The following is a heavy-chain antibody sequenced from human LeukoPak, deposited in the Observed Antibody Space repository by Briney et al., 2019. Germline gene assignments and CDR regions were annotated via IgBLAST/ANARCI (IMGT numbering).Heavy chain of an antibody. Sequence: GGSLRLSCAASGFTFSSYAMHWVRQAPGKGLEWVAVISYDGSNKYYADTVKGRFTISRDNSKSTLYLQMNSLRAEDTAVYYCATGLSYSSSSVFDYWGQGTLVTVSS. CDR1: GFTFSSYA. D-gene: IGHD6-6*01. CDR2: ISYDGSNK. V-gene: IGHV3-30-3*01. CDR3: ATGLSYSSSSVFDY. J-gene: IGHJ4*02.